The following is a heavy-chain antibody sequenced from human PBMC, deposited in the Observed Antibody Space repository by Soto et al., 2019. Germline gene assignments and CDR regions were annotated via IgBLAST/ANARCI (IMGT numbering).Heavy chain of an antibody. J-gene: IGHJ3*02. D-gene: IGHD3-3*01. CDR2: IYHSGST. CDR3: ARGGRLFTIFGVAFAAFDI. V-gene: IGHV4-30-2*01. Sequence: SETLSLTCAVSGGSISSGGYSWSWIRQPPGKGLEWIGYIYHSGSTYYNPSLKSRVTISVDRSKNQFSLKLSSVTAADTAVYYCARGGRLFTIFGVAFAAFDICGQGTMVIASS. CDR1: GGSISSGGYS.